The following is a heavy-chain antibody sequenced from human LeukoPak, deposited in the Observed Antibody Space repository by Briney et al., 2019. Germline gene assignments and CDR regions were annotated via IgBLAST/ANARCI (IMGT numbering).Heavy chain of an antibody. J-gene: IGHJ6*02. CDR1: GFTFSSDA. D-gene: IGHD3-16*01. CDR2: MWYAGDKK. Sequence: SGGSLRLSCKTSGFTFSSDATRWIRQGPGEGRGWVALMWYAGDKKEYGDSMKGPFSISGDKSKNTVYLKMTSLRAEDTAVYYCARGKVRVLGYYPYYYALDVWGQGTTVTVSS. V-gene: IGHV3-33*01. CDR3: ARGKVRVLGYYPYYYALDV.